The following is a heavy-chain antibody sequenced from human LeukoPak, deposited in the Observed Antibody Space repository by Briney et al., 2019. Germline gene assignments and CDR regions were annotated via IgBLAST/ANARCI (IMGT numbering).Heavy chain of an antibody. D-gene: IGHD3-22*01. Sequence: GGSLRLSCAASGFTFSSYAMSWVRQAPGNGLEWVSAISGSGGRTYYADSGKGRFTISRDNSKNTLYLQMNSLRAEDTGVYYCAKDSPYYYDSSGYSQKWGQGTLVTVSS. CDR2: ISGSGGRT. J-gene: IGHJ4*02. V-gene: IGHV3-23*01. CDR3: AKDSPYYYDSSGYSQK. CDR1: GFTFSSYA.